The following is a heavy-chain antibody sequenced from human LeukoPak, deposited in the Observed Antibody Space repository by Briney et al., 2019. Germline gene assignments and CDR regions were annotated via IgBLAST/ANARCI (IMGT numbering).Heavy chain of an antibody. J-gene: IGHJ4*02. CDR3: ARDFRSYFDY. V-gene: IGHV3-33*01. CDR2: IWYDGSNK. CDR1: GFTFSSYG. Sequence: GGSLRLSCAASGFTFSSYGMHWVRQAPGEGLEWVAVIWYDGSNKYYADSVKGRFTISRDNSKNTLYLQMNSLRAEDTAVYYCARDFRSYFDYWGQGTLVTVSS.